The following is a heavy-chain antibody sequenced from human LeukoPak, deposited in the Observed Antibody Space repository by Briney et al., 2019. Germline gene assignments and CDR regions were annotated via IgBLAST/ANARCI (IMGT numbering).Heavy chain of an antibody. D-gene: IGHD2-15*01. Sequence: GGSLRLSCVVSGVTFSSHWMSWVRQAPGKGLEWVANIKQDGSERYYVDSVKGRFTISRDNAKNSVFLQMNSLRAEDTAVYYCARDEPPEGPLVETPAGMDVWGQGTTVTASS. CDR1: GVTFSSHW. CDR2: IKQDGSER. J-gene: IGHJ6*02. V-gene: IGHV3-7*03. CDR3: ARDEPPEGPLVETPAGMDV.